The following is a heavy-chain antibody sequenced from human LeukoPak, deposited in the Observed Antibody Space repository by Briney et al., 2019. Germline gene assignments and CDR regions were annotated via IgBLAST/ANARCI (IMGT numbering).Heavy chain of an antibody. J-gene: IGHJ4*02. D-gene: IGHD3-3*01. CDR1: GLTFSKYG. CDR2: LSYDGSIE. CDR3: ATDGAHYDIDY. Sequence: GGSLRLSCVASGLTFSKYGMHWVHQAPGKGLEWVAFLSYDGSIEFYADSVKGRLTISRDIPKNTLYLHINNLRAEDTAVYYCATDGAHYDIDYWGQGTLVTVSS. V-gene: IGHV3-30*12.